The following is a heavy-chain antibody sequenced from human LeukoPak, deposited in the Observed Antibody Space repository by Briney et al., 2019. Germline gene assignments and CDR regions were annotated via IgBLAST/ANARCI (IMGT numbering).Heavy chain of an antibody. D-gene: IGHD1-26*01. CDR1: GGSISSSSHY. CDR3: ARVSAQKTFDS. Sequence: SETLSLTCTVSGGSISSSSHYWSWIRQPAGKGLEWIGRIYTSGNTNYNPSLKSRATISVDTSRNQFSLELSSVTAADTAVYYCARVSAQKTFDSWGQGTLVLVSS. V-gene: IGHV4-61*02. CDR2: IYTSGNT. J-gene: IGHJ4*02.